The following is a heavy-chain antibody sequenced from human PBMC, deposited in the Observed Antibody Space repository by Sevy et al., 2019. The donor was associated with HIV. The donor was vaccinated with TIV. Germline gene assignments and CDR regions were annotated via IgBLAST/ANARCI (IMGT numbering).Heavy chain of an antibody. V-gene: IGHV3-23*01. CDR3: AKAARYSSVWYSTGEPFDY. CDR2: FSGTDGSGTDGTT. Sequence: QLGGPLRLSCAASGFKFDNYDFSWVRQAPGKGLEWVSGFSGTDGSGTDGTTYYTDSVKGRFIISRDNSKNTLYLEMNSLRVDDTAVYYCAKAARYSSVWYSTGEPFDYWGQGTLVTVSS. D-gene: IGHD6-13*01. CDR1: GFKFDNYD. J-gene: IGHJ4*02.